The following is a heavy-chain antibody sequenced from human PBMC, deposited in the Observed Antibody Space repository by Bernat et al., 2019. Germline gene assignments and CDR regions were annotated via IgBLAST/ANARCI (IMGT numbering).Heavy chain of an antibody. CDR2: IVVGSGNT. D-gene: IGHD3-10*01. Sequence: QMQLVQSGPEVKKPGTSVKVSYKASGFTFTSSAVQWVRQARGQRLEWIGWIVVGSGNTNYAQKFQERVTITRDMSTSTAYMELSSLRSEDTAVYYCAAGYYYGSGSYYIPDYWGQGTLVTVSS. CDR3: AAGYYYGSGSYYIPDY. V-gene: IGHV1-58*01. CDR1: GFTFTSSA. J-gene: IGHJ4*02.